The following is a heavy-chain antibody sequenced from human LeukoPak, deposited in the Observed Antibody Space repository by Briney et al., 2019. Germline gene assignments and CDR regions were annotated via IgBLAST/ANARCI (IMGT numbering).Heavy chain of an antibody. Sequence: SETLSLTCTVSGGSISSGGYYWSWIRQHPGKGLEWIGYIYYSGSTYYNPSLKSRVTISVDTSKNQFSLKLGSVTAADTAVYYCARGRDYDILTGYFYFDYWGQGTLVTVSS. J-gene: IGHJ4*02. CDR2: IYYSGST. D-gene: IGHD3-9*01. V-gene: IGHV4-31*03. CDR1: GGSISSGGYY. CDR3: ARGRDYDILTGYFYFDY.